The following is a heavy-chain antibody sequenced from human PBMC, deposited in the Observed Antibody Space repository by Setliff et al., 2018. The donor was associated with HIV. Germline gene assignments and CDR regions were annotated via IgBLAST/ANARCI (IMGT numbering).Heavy chain of an antibody. CDR1: GGSVGSGSYY. CDR3: ARLEVRSFYGYRNSPDY. CDR2: IYYSGST. Sequence: SETLSLTCTVSGGSVGSGSYYWSWIRQSPGKGLEWIGCIYYSGSTTYNPTLKSRVTMSIDTSKNQFSLKVRSVTAADTAVYYCARLEVRSFYGYRNSPDYWGQGTLVTVSS. D-gene: IGHD5-18*01. J-gene: IGHJ4*02. V-gene: IGHV4-61*01.